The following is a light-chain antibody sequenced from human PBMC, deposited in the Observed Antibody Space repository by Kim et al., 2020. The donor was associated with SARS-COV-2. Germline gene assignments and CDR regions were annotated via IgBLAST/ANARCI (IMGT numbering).Light chain of an antibody. CDR3: HQYYEWPPRST. V-gene: IGKV3-15*01. J-gene: IGKJ2*01. CDR2: GAT. CDR1: QNIDDE. Sequence: EVVMTQTPVTLSASPGDTVTLSCRASQNIDDELAWYQQIPGQPPRLLINGATIRAPAVPPTFSGSRSGTEFTLTISYLQPEDFALYFCHQYYEWPPRSTFGQGTKLEI.